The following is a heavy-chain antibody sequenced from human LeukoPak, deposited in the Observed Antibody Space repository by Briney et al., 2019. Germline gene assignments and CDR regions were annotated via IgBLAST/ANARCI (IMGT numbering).Heavy chain of an antibody. CDR3: ARVHRVIAARPGWFDP. J-gene: IGHJ5*02. D-gene: IGHD6-6*01. CDR2: IYSGGST. V-gene: IGHV3-53*01. CDR1: GFPVSSNY. Sequence: GSLRLSCAASGFPVSSNYMSWVRPAPGKGLEWVSVIYSGGSTYYADSVKGRFTISRDNSKNTLYLQMNSLRAEDTAVYYCARVHRVIAARPGWFDPWGQGTLVTVSS.